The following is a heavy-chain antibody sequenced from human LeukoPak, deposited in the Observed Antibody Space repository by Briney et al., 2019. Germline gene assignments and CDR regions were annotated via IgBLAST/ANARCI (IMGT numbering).Heavy chain of an antibody. CDR3: ARTLNYYGSGSYLGAY. V-gene: IGHV1-18*01. CDR2: ISAYNSNT. D-gene: IGHD3-10*01. J-gene: IGHJ4*02. CDR1: GYTFTSYG. Sequence: GASVKVSCKASGYTFTSYGISWVRQAPGQGLEWMGWISAYNSNTNYAQKLQGRVTMTTDTSTSTAYMEPRSLRSNDTAVYYCARTLNYYGSGSYLGAYWGQGTLVTVSS.